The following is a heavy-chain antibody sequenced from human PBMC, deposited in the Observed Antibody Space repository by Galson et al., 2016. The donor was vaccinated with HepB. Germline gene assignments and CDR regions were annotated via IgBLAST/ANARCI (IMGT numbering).Heavy chain of an antibody. Sequence: SLRLSCAASGFTFSSYGMHWVRQAPGKGLEWVALIWHDGSNEYYIDSVKGRFTISRDNSRDTLYLQMDSLRAEDTAVYYCARGEEEAAMEPFDYWGQGTLVTVSS. D-gene: IGHD5-18*01. CDR3: ARGEEEAAMEPFDY. CDR1: GFTFSSYG. J-gene: IGHJ4*02. CDR2: IWHDGSNE. V-gene: IGHV3-33*01.